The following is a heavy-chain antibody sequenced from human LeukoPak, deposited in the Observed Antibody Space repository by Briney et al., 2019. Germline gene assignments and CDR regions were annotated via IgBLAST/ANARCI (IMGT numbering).Heavy chain of an antibody. CDR1: GFTFSDYY. CDR2: ISSSGSTI. CDR3: ARVHIDYYYYYMDV. J-gene: IGHJ6*03. Sequence: GGSLRLSCAASGFTFSDYYMSWIRQAPGKGLEWVSYISSSGSTIYYADSVRGRFTISRDNAKNSLYLQMNSLKAEDTAVYYCARVHIDYYYYYMDVWGKGTTVTVSS. V-gene: IGHV3-11*01.